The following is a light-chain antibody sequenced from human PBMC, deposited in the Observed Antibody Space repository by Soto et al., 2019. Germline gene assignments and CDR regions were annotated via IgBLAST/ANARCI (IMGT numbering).Light chain of an antibody. CDR2: GAS. V-gene: IGKV3-20*01. CDR3: QHYGTPPIT. Sequence: PGARATLSCRASQSVNSNYLAWYQQKSGQAPRLLIYGASSRATGIPDKFSGSGSGTDFTLTISRLDPEDFAAYYYQHYGTPPITFGQGTRLEIQ. J-gene: IGKJ5*01. CDR1: QSVNSNY.